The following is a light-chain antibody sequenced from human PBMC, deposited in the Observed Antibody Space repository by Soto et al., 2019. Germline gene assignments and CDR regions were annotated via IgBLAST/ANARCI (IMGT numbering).Light chain of an antibody. V-gene: IGLV1-47*01. CDR2: RNN. CDR3: AAWDDSLSGDVV. CDR1: SSNIGSNY. Sequence: QSVLTQPPSASGTPGQRVTISCSGSSSNIGSNYVYWYQQLPGTAPKLLIYRNNQRPSGVPDRFSGSKSGTSASLAISGLRSEDEADYYCAAWDDSLSGDVVFGGGTQLPVL. J-gene: IGLJ2*01.